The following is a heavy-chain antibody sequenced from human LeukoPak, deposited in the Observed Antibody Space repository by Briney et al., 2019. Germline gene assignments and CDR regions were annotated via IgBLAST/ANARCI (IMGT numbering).Heavy chain of an antibody. J-gene: IGHJ4*02. Sequence: TSETLSLTCTVSGGSISSSSYYWGWIRQPPGKGLEWIGSIFYSGSTYYNPSLKSRVTISVDTSKNQFSLKLSSVTAADTAVYYCARFSRSAGPDYWGQGTLVTVSS. CDR2: IFYSGST. V-gene: IGHV4-39*01. CDR1: GGSISSSSYY. D-gene: IGHD2-15*01. CDR3: ARFSRSAGPDY.